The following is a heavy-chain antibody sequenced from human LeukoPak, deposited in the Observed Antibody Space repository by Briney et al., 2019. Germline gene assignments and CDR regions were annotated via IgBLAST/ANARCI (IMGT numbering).Heavy chain of an antibody. CDR1: GYTFNAYS. V-gene: IGHV1-3*01. Sequence: GASVKVSCKASGYTFNAYSIHWVRQAPGQRFEWMGWIDADNGDTAYSQNLQGRVTITRDTSARTVYMELTSLRSEDTAAYYCARGSTSDWPLDHWGQGTLLTIST. J-gene: IGHJ4*02. D-gene: IGHD6-19*01. CDR2: IDADNGDT. CDR3: ARGSTSDWPLDH.